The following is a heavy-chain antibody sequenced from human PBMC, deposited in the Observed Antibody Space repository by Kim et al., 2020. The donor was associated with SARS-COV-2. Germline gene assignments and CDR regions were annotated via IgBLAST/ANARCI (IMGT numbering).Heavy chain of an antibody. V-gene: IGHV1-3*01. CDR3: ARFRWDTSGSYYGFDY. Sequence: KCQGRVTITRDTSASTAYMKLSSLRSEDTAVYYCARFRWDTSGSYYGFDYWGQGTLVTVSS. J-gene: IGHJ4*02. D-gene: IGHD3-22*01.